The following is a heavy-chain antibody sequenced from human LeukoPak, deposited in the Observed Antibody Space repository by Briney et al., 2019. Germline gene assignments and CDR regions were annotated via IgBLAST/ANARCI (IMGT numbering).Heavy chain of an antibody. Sequence: PGGSLRLSCAASGFTFSSYAMSWVRQAPGKGLEWVSAISGSGGSTYYADSVKGRFTISRDNSKNTLYLQMNSLRAEDTAVYYCAKSRGVYYYYGMDVWGQGTTVTVPS. V-gene: IGHV3-23*01. J-gene: IGHJ6*02. CDR2: ISGSGGST. D-gene: IGHD3-10*01. CDR3: AKSRGVYYYYGMDV. CDR1: GFTFSSYA.